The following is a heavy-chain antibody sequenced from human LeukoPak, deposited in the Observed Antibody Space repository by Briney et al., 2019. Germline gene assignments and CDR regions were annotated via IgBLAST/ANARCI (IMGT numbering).Heavy chain of an antibody. CDR2: ISAYNGNT. V-gene: IGHV1-18*01. Sequence: ASVKVSCKASGYTFARNDISWVRQAPGQGLEWMGWISAYNGNTNYAQKPQGRVTMTTDTSTSTAYMELRSLRSDDTAVYYCARGVDSVEYWGQGTLVTVSS. D-gene: IGHD5-24*01. CDR3: ARGVDSVEY. CDR1: GYTFARND. J-gene: IGHJ4*02.